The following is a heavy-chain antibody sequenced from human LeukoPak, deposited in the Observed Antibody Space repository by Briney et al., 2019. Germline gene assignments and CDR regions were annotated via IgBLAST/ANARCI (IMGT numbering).Heavy chain of an antibody. CDR1: GFTFSNFW. V-gene: IGHV3-30-3*01. CDR3: ARVPRRYFDWLLALDY. D-gene: IGHD3-9*01. J-gene: IGHJ4*02. CDR2: ISYDGSNK. Sequence: GGSLRLSCTASGFTFSNFWMGWVRQAPGKGLEWVAVISYDGSNKYYADSVKGRFTISRDNSKNTLYLQMNSLRAEDTAVYYCARVPRRYFDWLLALDYWGQGTLVTVSS.